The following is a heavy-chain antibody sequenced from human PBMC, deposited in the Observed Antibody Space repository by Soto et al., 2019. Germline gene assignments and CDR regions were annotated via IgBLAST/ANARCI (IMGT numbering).Heavy chain of an antibody. Sequence: QVQLQESGPGLVKPSGILSLTCAVSGGSITDKWGSWIRQTPGKGLEWIGEIYHSGSTNYNPSLKSRLTMSVDKSKNDFSLKLYSLTAADTAIYYCAREGDHAYSLGYWGQGTLVTVSS. V-gene: IGHV4-4*02. CDR2: IYHSGST. CDR3: AREGDHAYSLGY. J-gene: IGHJ4*02. CDR1: GGSITDKW. D-gene: IGHD3-16*01.